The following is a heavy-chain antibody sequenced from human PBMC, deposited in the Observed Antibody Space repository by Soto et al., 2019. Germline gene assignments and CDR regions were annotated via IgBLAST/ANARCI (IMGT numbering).Heavy chain of an antibody. J-gene: IGHJ4*02. CDR3: AREALPTDYYDSSGYFDY. CDR1: GFTFSSYS. D-gene: IGHD3-22*01. Sequence: ESGGGLVKPGGSLRLSCAASGFTFSSYSMNWVRQAPGKGLEWVSSISSSSSYIYYADSVKGRFTISRDNAKNSLYLQMNSLRAEDTAVYYCAREALPTDYYDSSGYFDYWGQGTLVTVSS. V-gene: IGHV3-21*01. CDR2: ISSSSSYI.